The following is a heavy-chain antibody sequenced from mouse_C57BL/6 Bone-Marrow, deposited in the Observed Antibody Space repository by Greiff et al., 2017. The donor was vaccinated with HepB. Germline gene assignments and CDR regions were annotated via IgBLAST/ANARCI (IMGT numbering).Heavy chain of an antibody. CDR1: GYTFTDYE. CDR3: TRGDYGNYYAWYFDV. CDR2: IDPETGGT. Sequence: VKLQQSGAELVRPGASVTLSCKASGYTFTDYEMHWVKQTPVHGLEWIGAIDPETGGTAYNQKFKGKAILTADKSSNTAYMELRSLTSEDSAVYYCTRGDYGNYYAWYFDVWGTGTTVTVSS. J-gene: IGHJ1*03. D-gene: IGHD2-1*01. V-gene: IGHV1-15*01.